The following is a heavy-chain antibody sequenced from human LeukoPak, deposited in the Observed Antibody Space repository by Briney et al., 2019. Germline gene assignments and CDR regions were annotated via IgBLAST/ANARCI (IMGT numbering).Heavy chain of an antibody. CDR2: ISSSGSNI. CDR3: ARSMYNWNFQLGYYYGMDV. J-gene: IGHJ6*02. V-gene: IGHV3-48*03. Sequence: GGSLRLSCAASGFTFSSYEMKWVRQAPGKGLEWGSYISSSGSNIYYADSVKGRFTIHRDKTKNSVHMKMKRPRAEDTGVYYCARSMYNWNFQLGYYYGMDVWGQGTTVTVSS. CDR1: GFTFSSYE. D-gene: IGHD1-20*01.